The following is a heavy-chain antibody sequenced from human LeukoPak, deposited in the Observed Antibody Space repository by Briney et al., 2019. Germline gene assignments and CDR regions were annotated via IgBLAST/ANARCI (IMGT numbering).Heavy chain of an antibody. V-gene: IGHV4-4*02. CDR3: ARSRDYYDSSGYHNWFDP. CDR2: IYHSGST. CDR1: GGSISSSNW. D-gene: IGHD3-22*01. Sequence: SGTVSLTCAVSGGSISSSNWWSWVRQPPGKGLECIGEIYHSGSTNYNPSLKSRVTISVDKSKNQFSLKLSSVTAADTAVYYCARSRDYYDSSGYHNWFDPWGQGTLVTVSS. J-gene: IGHJ5*02.